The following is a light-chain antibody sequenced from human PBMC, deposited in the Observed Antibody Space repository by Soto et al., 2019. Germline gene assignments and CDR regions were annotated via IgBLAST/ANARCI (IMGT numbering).Light chain of an antibody. Sequence: IRMTQSASSFSASTGDRVSITCLASQSISNFLNWYQQKPGKAPKLLIRSASSLQSGVPSRFSGSGSGTDFTLSITSLQPEDFATYYCQQSYGAPITFGQGTRLEI. CDR1: QSISNF. CDR3: QQSYGAPIT. V-gene: IGKV1-39*01. CDR2: SAS. J-gene: IGKJ5*01.